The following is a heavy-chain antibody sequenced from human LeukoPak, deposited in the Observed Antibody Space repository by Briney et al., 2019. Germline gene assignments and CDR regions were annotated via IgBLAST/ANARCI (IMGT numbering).Heavy chain of an antibody. Sequence: TSETLSLTCTVSGGSISSGGYSWSWIRQHPGKGLEWIGYIYYSGSTCYNPSLKSRVTISVDTSKNQFSLKLSSVTAADTAVYYCARDLPGYSSSWPRRNYYYGMDVWGQGTTVTVSS. J-gene: IGHJ6*02. CDR2: IYYSGST. CDR3: ARDLPGYSSSWPRRNYYYGMDV. D-gene: IGHD6-13*01. CDR1: GGSISSGGYS. V-gene: IGHV4-31*03.